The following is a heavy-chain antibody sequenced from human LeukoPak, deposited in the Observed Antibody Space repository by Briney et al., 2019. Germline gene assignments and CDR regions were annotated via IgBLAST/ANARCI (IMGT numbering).Heavy chain of an antibody. CDR2: IDPNSGGT. D-gene: IGHD7-27*01. CDR1: GYTFTGYY. J-gene: IGHJ4*02. CDR3: ARVGFPGEYYFDY. V-gene: IGHV1-2*02. Sequence: GASVKVSCKASGYTFTGYYMHWVRQAPGQGLEWMGWIDPNSGGTNYAQKFQGRVTMTRGTSISTAYMELSRLRSDDTAVYYCARVGFPGEYYFDYWGQGTLVTVSS.